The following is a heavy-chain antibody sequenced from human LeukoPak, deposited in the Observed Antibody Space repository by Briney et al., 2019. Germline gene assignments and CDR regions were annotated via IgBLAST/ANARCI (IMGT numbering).Heavy chain of an antibody. V-gene: IGHV3-21*01. CDR2: ISSSSSYI. CDR3: ARGGRGGNDAFDI. CDR1: GFTFSSYS. J-gene: IGHJ3*02. Sequence: PGGSLRLSCADSGFTFSSYSMNWVRQAPGKGLEWVSSISSSSSYIYYADSVKGRFTISRDNAKNSLYLQMNSLRAEDTAVYYCARGGRGGNDAFDIWGQGTMVTVSS. D-gene: IGHD3-16*01.